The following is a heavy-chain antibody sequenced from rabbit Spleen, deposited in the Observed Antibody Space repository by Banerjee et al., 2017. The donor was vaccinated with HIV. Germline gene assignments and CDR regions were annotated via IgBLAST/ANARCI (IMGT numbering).Heavy chain of an antibody. CDR3: ARAGLGDYATALNL. CDR2: ISASSGTI. J-gene: IGHJ4*01. D-gene: IGHD2-1*01. V-gene: IGHV1S40*01. Sequence: QSLEESGGGLVQPGGSLTLSCKASGFTLSSYWMCWVRQAPGKGLEWIACISASSGTIGYANWAKGRFTISKTSSTTVTLQMTSLTVADTATYFCARAGLGDYATALNLWGPGTLVTVS. CDR1: GFTLSSYW.